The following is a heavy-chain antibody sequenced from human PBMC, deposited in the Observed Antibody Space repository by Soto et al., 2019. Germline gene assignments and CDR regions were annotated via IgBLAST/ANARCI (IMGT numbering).Heavy chain of an antibody. CDR1: GDTFSSYT. CDR3: RTGIAVAGTFNDY. D-gene: IGHD6-19*01. J-gene: IGHJ4*02. V-gene: IGHV1-69*02. CDR2: IIPILGIA. Sequence: QVQLVQSGAEVKKPGSSVKVSCKASGDTFSSYTISWVRQAPGQGLEWMGRIIPILGIANYAQKFQGRVTITADKSTSTAYMELSSLRSEDTAVYYCRTGIAVAGTFNDYWGQGTLVTVSS.